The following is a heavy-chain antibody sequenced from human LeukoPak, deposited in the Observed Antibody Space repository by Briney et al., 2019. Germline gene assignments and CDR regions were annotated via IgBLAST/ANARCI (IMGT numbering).Heavy chain of an antibody. CDR1: GGSLSGYY. CDR2: INHSGST. J-gene: IGHJ4*02. D-gene: IGHD2-2*01. CDR3: ARVPAACEDY. Sequence: SETLSLTCAVYGGSLSGYYWSWIRQPPGKGLEWIGEINHSGSTNYNPSLKSRVTISVDTSKNQFSLKLSSVTAADTAVYYCARVPAACEDYWGQGTLVTVSS. V-gene: IGHV4-34*01.